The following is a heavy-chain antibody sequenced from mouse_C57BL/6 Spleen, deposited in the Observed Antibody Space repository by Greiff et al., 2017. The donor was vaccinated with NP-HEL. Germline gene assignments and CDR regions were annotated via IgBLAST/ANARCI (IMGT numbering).Heavy chain of an antibody. CDR3: ARDGGYGSSPFAY. V-gene: IGHV5-16*01. CDR2: INYDGSST. J-gene: IGHJ3*01. D-gene: IGHD1-1*01. Sequence: EVMLVESEGGLVQPGSSMKLSCTASGFTFSDYYMAWVRQVPEKGLEWVANINYDGSSTYYLDSLKSRFIISRDNAKNILYLQMSSLKSEDTATYYCARDGGYGSSPFAYWGQGTLVTVSA. CDR1: GFTFSDYY.